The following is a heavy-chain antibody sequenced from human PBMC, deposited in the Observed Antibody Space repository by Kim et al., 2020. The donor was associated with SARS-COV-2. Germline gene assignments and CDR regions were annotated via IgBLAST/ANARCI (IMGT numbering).Heavy chain of an antibody. CDR1: GGTFSSYA. Sequence: SVKVSCKASGGTFSSYAISWVRQAPGQGLEWMGGIIPIFGTANYAQKFQGRVTITADESTSTAYMELSSLRSEDTAVYYCARVRWVVTLHYYYGMDVWGQGTTVTVSS. V-gene: IGHV1-69*13. CDR2: IIPIFGTA. CDR3: ARVRWVVTLHYYYGMDV. D-gene: IGHD2-21*02. J-gene: IGHJ6*02.